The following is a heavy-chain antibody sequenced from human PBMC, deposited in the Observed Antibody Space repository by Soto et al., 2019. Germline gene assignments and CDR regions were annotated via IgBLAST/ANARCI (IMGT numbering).Heavy chain of an antibody. CDR1: GYTFTGYY. J-gene: IGHJ5*02. V-gene: IGHV1-2*02. CDR2: INPNSGGT. Sequence: ASVKVSCKASGYTFTGYYMHWVRQAPGQGLEWMGWINPNSGGTNYAQKFQGRVTMTRDTSISTAYMELSRLRSDDTAVYYCARVPGIAVARSNWFDPWGQGXLVTVYS. D-gene: IGHD6-19*01. CDR3: ARVPGIAVARSNWFDP.